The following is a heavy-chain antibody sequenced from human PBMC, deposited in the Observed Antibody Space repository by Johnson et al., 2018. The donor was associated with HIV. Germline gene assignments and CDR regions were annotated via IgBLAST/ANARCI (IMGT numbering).Heavy chain of an antibody. Sequence: VQLVESGGGLIQPGKSLRLSCAASGFTVISNYMTWVRQIPGKGLEWVSVIYSGGSTYYADSVKGRFTISRDNSKNTLYLQMNSLRAEDTAVYYCARDPFTPAGSDAFDIWGQGTMVTVSS. CDR2: IYSGGST. J-gene: IGHJ3*02. V-gene: IGHV3-53*01. CDR3: ARDPFTPAGSDAFDI. D-gene: IGHD2-15*01. CDR1: GFTVISNY.